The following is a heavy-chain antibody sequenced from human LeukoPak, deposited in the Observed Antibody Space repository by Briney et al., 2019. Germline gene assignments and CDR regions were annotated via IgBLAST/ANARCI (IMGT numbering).Heavy chain of an antibody. CDR1: GFTFSSYA. CDR2: FSDSAGTT. Sequence: GGSLRLSCAASGFTFSSYAMSWVRQAPGKGLEWVSFFSDSAGTTFYADSVKGRFTISRDNSKNTLYLQMNSLRAEDTAIYYCAKIGVSGYNSGDYFDYWGQGTLVTVSS. D-gene: IGHD6-19*01. CDR3: AKIGVSGYNSGDYFDY. V-gene: IGHV3-23*01. J-gene: IGHJ4*02.